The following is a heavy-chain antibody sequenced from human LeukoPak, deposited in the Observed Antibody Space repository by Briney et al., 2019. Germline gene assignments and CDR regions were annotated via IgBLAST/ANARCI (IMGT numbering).Heavy chain of an antibody. V-gene: IGHV1-8*03. CDR2: MNPNSGNT. CDR3: ALTRSIFGVVIDY. J-gene: IGHJ4*02. Sequence: GASVKVSCKASGYTFTSYDINWVRQATGQGLEWMGWMNPNSGNTGYAQKFQGRVTITRNTSISTAYMELSSLRSEDTAVYYCALTRSIFGVVIDYWGQGTLVTVSS. D-gene: IGHD3-3*01. CDR1: GYTFTSYD.